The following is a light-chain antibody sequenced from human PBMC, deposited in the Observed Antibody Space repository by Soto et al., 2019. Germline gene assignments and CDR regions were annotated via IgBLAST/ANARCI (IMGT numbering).Light chain of an antibody. J-gene: IGKJ4*01. Sequence: EIVLTQSRATLSLSPGERAILSCRASQSVSSYLAWYQQKPGQAPRLLIYDASNRATGIPARFSGSGSGTDFTFTISSLEPEDFAVYYCQERSNWPPALTFGGGTKVEIK. CDR2: DAS. CDR1: QSVSSY. V-gene: IGKV3-11*01. CDR3: QERSNWPPALT.